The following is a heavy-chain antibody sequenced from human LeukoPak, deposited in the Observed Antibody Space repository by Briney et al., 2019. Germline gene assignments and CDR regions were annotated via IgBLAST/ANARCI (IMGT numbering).Heavy chain of an antibody. CDR2: IRYDGSNK. D-gene: IGHD4-23*01. CDR3: AKEGLYYGGGSSSFDY. CDR1: GFTFSSYG. Sequence: GGSLRLSCAASGFTFSSYGMHWVRQAPGKGLEWVAFIRYDGSNKYYADSVKGRFTISRDNSKNTLYLQMNSLRAEDTAVYYCAKEGLYYGGGSSSFDYWGQGTLVTVSS. V-gene: IGHV3-30*02. J-gene: IGHJ4*02.